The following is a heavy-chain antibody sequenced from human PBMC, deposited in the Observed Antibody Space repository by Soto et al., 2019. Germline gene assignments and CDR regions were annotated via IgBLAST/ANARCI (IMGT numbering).Heavy chain of an antibody. CDR3: AKDQLVQAS. CDR2: ISGSGDST. J-gene: IGHJ5*02. Sequence: GGSPRLSCAPSGFTLSSSAMTWVRQAPGKGLEWVSAISGSGDSTYYAASVKGRFTISRDNSKNTLYLQMTSLRAEDTAVYYCAKDQLVQASWGQGTLVTVSS. CDR1: GFTLSSSA. V-gene: IGHV3-23*01.